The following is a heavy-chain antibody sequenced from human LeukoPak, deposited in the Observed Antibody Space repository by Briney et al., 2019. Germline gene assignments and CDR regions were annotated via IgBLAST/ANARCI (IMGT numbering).Heavy chain of an antibody. Sequence: PGGSLRLSCAASGFTFSSYEMNWVRQAPGKGLEWVSYISSSGSTIYYADSVKGRFTISRDNAKNSLYLQMNSLRAEDTAVYYCARDRGYYDSSGYYHSYANAFDIWGQGTMVTVSS. CDR3: ARDRGYYDSSGYYHSYANAFDI. CDR2: ISSSGSTI. J-gene: IGHJ3*02. CDR1: GFTFSSYE. D-gene: IGHD3-22*01. V-gene: IGHV3-48*03.